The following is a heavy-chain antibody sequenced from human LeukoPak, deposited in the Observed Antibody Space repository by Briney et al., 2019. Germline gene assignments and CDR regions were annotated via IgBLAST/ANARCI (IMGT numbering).Heavy chain of an antibody. Sequence: GGSLRLSCAVSGLTFSNYAMSWVRQAPGKGLEWVSLISAGGADTYYADSVKGRFTISKDNSKNTLYLQMNSLRAEDTAVYFCAKEGRSTTPGYWGQGTLVTVSS. J-gene: IGHJ4*02. V-gene: IGHV3-23*01. CDR3: AKEGRSTTPGY. CDR1: GLTFSNYA. D-gene: IGHD6-13*01. CDR2: ISAGGADT.